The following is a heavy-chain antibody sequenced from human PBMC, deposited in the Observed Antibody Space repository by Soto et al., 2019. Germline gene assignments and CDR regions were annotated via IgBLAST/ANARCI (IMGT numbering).Heavy chain of an antibody. D-gene: IGHD1-26*01. CDR2: INQDGSEK. CDR1: ESTVSRDW. Sequence: EVHLVESGGGLVQTGGSLRLSCAIFESTVSRDWMNWVRQAPGKGLEWVAHINQDGSEKYYVDSVKGRFTISRDNAKNSLYLQMNSRRPADTAMYYCSGGVGDAFWGQGTLVTVSS. J-gene: IGHJ4*02. CDR3: SGGVGDAF. V-gene: IGHV3-7*04.